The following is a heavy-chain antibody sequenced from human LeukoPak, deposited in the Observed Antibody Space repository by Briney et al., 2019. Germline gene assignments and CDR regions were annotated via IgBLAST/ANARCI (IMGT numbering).Heavy chain of an antibody. CDR3: ARDMGGDYYMDV. V-gene: IGHV1-2*02. CDR2: INPNSGGT. D-gene: IGHD2-21*01. Sequence: ASVKVSCKASGYTFTGYYMHWVRQAPGQGLEWMGWINPNSGGTNYAQKFQGRVTMTRDTSISTAYMELSRLRSDDTAVYYCARDMGGDYYMDVWGKGTTVTISS. CDR1: GYTFTGYY. J-gene: IGHJ6*03.